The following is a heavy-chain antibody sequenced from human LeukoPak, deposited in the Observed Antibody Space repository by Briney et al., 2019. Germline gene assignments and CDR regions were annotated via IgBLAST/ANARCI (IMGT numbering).Heavy chain of an antibody. CDR1: GYNFSSYW. V-gene: IGHV5-51*01. Sequence: GESLKISCKGSGYNFSSYWIGWVRQMPGKGLEWMGIIYPGDSDTRYSPSFQGQVTISVDKYISTAYLQWSSLKASDTAMYYCARRWTSGWYPVGDYWGQGTLVTVSS. CDR3: ARRWTSGWYPVGDY. CDR2: IYPGDSDT. J-gene: IGHJ4*02. D-gene: IGHD6-19*01.